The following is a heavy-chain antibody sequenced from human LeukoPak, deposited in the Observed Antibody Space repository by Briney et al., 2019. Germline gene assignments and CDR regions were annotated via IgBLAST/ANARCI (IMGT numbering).Heavy chain of an antibody. D-gene: IGHD6-13*01. Sequence: GASVKVSCKASGYTFTSYAMHWVRQAPGQRLEWMGWINACNGNTKYSQEFQGRVTITRDTSASTAYMELSSLRSEDMAVYYCARDRQQLVPPYSYYYMDVWGKGTTVTVSS. CDR3: ARDRQQLVPPYSYYYMDV. CDR1: GYTFTSYA. V-gene: IGHV1-3*03. J-gene: IGHJ6*03. CDR2: INACNGNT.